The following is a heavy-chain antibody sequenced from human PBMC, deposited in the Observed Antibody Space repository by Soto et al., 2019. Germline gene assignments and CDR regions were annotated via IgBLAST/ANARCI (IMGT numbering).Heavy chain of an antibody. CDR1: GFSFGDSY. Sequence: QVHLVESGGGLVKPGGSLRLACAASGFSFGDSYMSWVRQAPGKGLEWLSYISGGSSNTNYADSVKGRFTISRDNAKRSQYLEMNSLRADDTAVYYCAKTIVAASGYYFDHWGQGNLVTVSS. J-gene: IGHJ4*02. V-gene: IGHV3-11*06. D-gene: IGHD2-21*01. CDR3: AKTIVAASGYYFDH. CDR2: ISGGSSNT.